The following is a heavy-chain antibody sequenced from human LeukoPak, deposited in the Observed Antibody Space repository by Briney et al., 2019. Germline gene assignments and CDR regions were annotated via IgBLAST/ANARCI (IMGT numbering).Heavy chain of an antibody. V-gene: IGHV4-4*07. Sequence: ADTPSLTCTVSGGSISSYYWSWIRQPAGKGLEWIGRIYTSGSTNYNPSLKSRVTMSVDTSKNQFSLKLSSVTAADTAVYYCARDQAPYSSGWCFDYWGQGTLVTVSP. CDR1: GGSISSYY. D-gene: IGHD6-19*01. CDR2: IYTSGST. CDR3: ARDQAPYSSGWCFDY. J-gene: IGHJ4*02.